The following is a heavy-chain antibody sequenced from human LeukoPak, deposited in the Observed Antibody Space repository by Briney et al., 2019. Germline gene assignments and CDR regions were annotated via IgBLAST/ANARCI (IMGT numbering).Heavy chain of an antibody. V-gene: IGHV4-39*07. D-gene: IGHD3-16*01. CDR2: TYYSGST. CDR1: GGSISSTSYS. J-gene: IGHJ4*02. Sequence: SETLSLTCTVSGGSISSTSYSWGWIRQPPGKGLEWIGSTYYSGSTYYNPSLKSRVTISVDTSKNHFSLKLSSVTAADTAVYYCARDGGGDGYYFDYWGQGALVTVSS. CDR3: ARDGGGDGYYFDY.